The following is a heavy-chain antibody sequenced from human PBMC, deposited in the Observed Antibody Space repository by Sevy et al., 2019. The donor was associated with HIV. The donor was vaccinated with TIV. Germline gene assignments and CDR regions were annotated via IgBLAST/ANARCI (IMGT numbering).Heavy chain of an antibody. J-gene: IGHJ4*02. CDR2: FSFGCGKI. V-gene: IGHV3-23*01. CDR3: AREGCSKPHDY. D-gene: IGHD2-2*01. CDR1: GFTFSNYA. Sequence: GGSLRLSCAAFGFTFSNYAMSWVRQAPGKGLEWVSTFSFGCGKINYADSVKGRFTISRDNSKNTLYLQMNSLRAEDTALYYCAREGCSKPHDYWGQGTLVTVSS.